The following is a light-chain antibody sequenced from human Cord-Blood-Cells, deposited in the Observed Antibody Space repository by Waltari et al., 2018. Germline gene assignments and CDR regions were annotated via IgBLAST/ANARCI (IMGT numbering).Light chain of an antibody. CDR2: GNS. Sequence: QTVLPQPPSVSGAPGPRVTISCTGSSSHIGAGYDVHWYQQLPGTAPKLLIYGNSNRPSGVPDRFSGSKSGTSASLAITGLQAEDEADYYCQSYDSSLSGSRVFGGGTKLTVL. V-gene: IGLV1-40*01. J-gene: IGLJ3*02. CDR1: SSHIGAGYD. CDR3: QSYDSSLSGSRV.